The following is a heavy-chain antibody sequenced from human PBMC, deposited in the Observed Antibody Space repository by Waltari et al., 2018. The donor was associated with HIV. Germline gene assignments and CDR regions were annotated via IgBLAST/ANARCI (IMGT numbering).Heavy chain of an antibody. D-gene: IGHD1-26*01. CDR3: ARGGVGANWAYFDY. Sequence: QVQLQESGPGLVKPSETLSLTCTVSGGSISSYYWSWIRQPPGKGLEWIGSIYYSGSTNYNPSLKSRVTISVDTSKNQFSLKLSSVTAADTAVYYCARGGVGANWAYFDYWGQGTLVTVSS. J-gene: IGHJ4*02. CDR1: GGSISSYY. V-gene: IGHV4-59*01. CDR2: IYYSGST.